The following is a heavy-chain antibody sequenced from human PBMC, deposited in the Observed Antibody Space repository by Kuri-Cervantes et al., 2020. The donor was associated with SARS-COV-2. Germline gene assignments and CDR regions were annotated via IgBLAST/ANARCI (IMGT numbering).Heavy chain of an antibody. Sequence: SETLSLTCTVSGGSISSSSYYWGWIRQPPGKGLGWIGSIYHSGSTYYNPSLKSRVTISVDTSKNQFSLKLSSVTAADTAVYYCARTVTTTPDYWGQGTLVTVSS. J-gene: IGHJ4*02. CDR3: ARTVTTTPDY. D-gene: IGHD4-11*01. CDR1: GGSISSSSYY. CDR2: IYHSGST. V-gene: IGHV4-39*07.